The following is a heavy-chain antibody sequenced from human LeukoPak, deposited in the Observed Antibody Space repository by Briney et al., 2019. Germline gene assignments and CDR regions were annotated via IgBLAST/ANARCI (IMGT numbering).Heavy chain of an antibody. V-gene: IGHV3-48*01. CDR2: ISSTSSTI. Sequence: GGSLRLSCAASGSTFSIYYMNWVRQAPGKGLEWVSYISSTSSTIYFADSVKGRFTISRDNAKNSLYLQMNSLRAEDTAVYYCARDEGAFDIWGQGTMVTVSS. J-gene: IGHJ3*02. CDR3: ARDEGAFDI. CDR1: GSTFSIYY.